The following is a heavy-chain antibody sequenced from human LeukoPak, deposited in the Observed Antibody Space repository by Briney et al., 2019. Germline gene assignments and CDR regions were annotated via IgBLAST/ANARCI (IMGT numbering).Heavy chain of an antibody. CDR3: TRCEQRYYDI. CDR2: ITNKATSYTT. J-gene: IGHJ4*02. CDR1: GFTFSDHY. Sequence: GGSLRLSCAASGFTFSDHYMDWVRQAPGKGLEWVGRITNKATSYTTEYAASVKGRFTISRDDSKNSLYLQMDSLKTEDSAVYYCTRCEQRYYDIWGQGTLVTASS. D-gene: IGHD3-9*01. V-gene: IGHV3-72*01.